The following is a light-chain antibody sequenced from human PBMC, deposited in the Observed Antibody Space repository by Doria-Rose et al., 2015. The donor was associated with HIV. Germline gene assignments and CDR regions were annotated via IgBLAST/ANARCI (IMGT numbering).Light chain of an antibody. CDR2: WAS. CDR1: QSVLTRSNHKNY. V-gene: IGKV4-1*01. CDR3: QQYFTTPRT. Sequence: SSQSVLTRSNHKNYLAWYQQKAGQPPNLLIYWASTRESGVPDRFSGSGSGTDFTLTISSLQAEDVAVYYCQQYFTTPRTFGQGTKAEIK. J-gene: IGKJ1*01.